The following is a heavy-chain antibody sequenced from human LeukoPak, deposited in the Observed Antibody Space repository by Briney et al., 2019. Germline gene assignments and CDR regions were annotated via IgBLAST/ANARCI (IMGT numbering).Heavy chain of an antibody. CDR2: IYHRGST. CDR1: GYSISSVYY. D-gene: IGHD2-15*01. Sequence: SETLSPTCAVSGYSISSVYYGGWIRQPQGKGVGWLGSIYHRGSTYYNPSLKSRATISVDAPKTQFCLKLSSVTAADTAVYYCARHAPREGCSGGSCYRYYFDYWGQGTLVTVSS. V-gene: IGHV4-38-2*01. J-gene: IGHJ4*02. CDR3: ARHAPREGCSGGSCYRYYFDY.